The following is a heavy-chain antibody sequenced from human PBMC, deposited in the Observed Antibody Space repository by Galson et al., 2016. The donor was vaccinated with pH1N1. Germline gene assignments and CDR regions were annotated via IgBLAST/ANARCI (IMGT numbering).Heavy chain of an antibody. Sequence: SVKASCKASGYTFTSYYINWVRQAPGQGLEWMGIINPSGGSTTYAQKFQGRVTMTRDTSTSTVYMELSSLRSEDTAVYYCARGRGSYLPCDHWGQGTLVTVSS. CDR1: GYTFTSYY. CDR3: ARGRGSYLPCDH. CDR2: INPSGGST. D-gene: IGHD1-26*01. J-gene: IGHJ4*02. V-gene: IGHV1-46*01.